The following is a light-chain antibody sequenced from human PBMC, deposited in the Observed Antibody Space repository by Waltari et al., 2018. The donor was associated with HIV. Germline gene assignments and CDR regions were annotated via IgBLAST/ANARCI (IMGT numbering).Light chain of an antibody. CDR1: QSVSNN. CDR3: QQYNEWPRT. J-gene: IGKJ1*01. Sequence: EIVMTQSPATLSVSPGERATLSCRASQSVSNNLAWYQQKPGQAPRLLIYGPSTRATGTPACFSASGSGTEFTLTISSLQSEDFAIYYCQQYNEWPRTFGQGTKVEIK. V-gene: IGKV3-15*01. CDR2: GPS.